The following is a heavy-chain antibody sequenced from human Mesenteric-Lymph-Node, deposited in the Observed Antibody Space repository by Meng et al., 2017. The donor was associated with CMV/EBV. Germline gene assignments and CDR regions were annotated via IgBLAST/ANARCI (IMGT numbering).Heavy chain of an antibody. CDR3: ARDSSRLYNY. CDR1: GGSISSSGYY. J-gene: IGHJ4*02. Sequence: SETLSLTCTVSGGSISSSGYYWGWIRQPPGKGLEWIGSIYYSGSTYYNPSLESRVSISVDTSKNQFSLKLSSVTAADTAVYFCARDSSRLYNYWGQGTLVTVSS. CDR2: IYYSGST. V-gene: IGHV4-39*07. D-gene: IGHD3-16*02.